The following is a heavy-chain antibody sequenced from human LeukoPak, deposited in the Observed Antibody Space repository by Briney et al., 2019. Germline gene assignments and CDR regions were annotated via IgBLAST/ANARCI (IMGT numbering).Heavy chain of an antibody. V-gene: IGHV4-59*08. Sequence: SETLSLTCTVSGDSITSSYWSWIRQPQGKGLEYIGYIYYMGDTNYNPSLKSRVTMSIDMSKNQFSLKLSYVTAADTAVYFCAKTARLPDPWGQGILVTVSS. CDR2: IYYMGDT. CDR1: GDSITSSY. J-gene: IGHJ5*02. CDR3: AKTARLPDP. D-gene: IGHD5-18*01.